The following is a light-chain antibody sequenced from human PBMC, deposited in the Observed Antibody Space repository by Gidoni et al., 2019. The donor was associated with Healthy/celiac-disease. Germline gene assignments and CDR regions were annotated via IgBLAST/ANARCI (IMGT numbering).Light chain of an antibody. Sequence: EVVMTPSPPTLSVSRGESATLSCRASQSVSSNLAWYQQKPGPGPRLLIYGASSRATGIPARFSGSGSGTEFTLTISSLQSEDFAVYYCQQYNDWPRTFGQGTKLEIK. J-gene: IGKJ2*01. CDR1: QSVSSN. V-gene: IGKV3-15*01. CDR3: QQYNDWPRT. CDR2: GAS.